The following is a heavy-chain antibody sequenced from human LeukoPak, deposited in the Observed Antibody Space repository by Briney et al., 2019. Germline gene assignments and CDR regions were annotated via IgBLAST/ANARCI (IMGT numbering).Heavy chain of an antibody. V-gene: IGHV1-2*06. J-gene: IGHJ6*03. CDR3: ARSAEHCNNGVCFTDYYMDV. Sequence: ASVKVSCKASGYTFTDYYIHWVRQAPGQGLEWLGRINPNSGDTNYAQNLHGRVTMTRDTSITTAYMELNSLTSDDTAVYFCARSAEHCNNGVCFTDYYMDVWGKGTTVTVSS. CDR1: GYTFTDYY. CDR2: INPNSGDT. D-gene: IGHD2-8*01.